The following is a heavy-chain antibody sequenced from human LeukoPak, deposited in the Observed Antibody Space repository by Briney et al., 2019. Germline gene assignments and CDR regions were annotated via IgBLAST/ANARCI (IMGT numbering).Heavy chain of an antibody. D-gene: IGHD6-19*01. CDR2: IYTGGTT. CDR1: GGSTSNHF. J-gene: IGHJ4*02. CDR3: TKATKWLAFDD. V-gene: IGHV4-59*11. Sequence: PSETLSLTCTVSGGSTSNHFWSWIRQPPGKGLEWIGNIYTGGTTNYNLSLKSGVTISIDTSKNQLSLHLASVTAADTAVYYCTKATKWLAFDDWGRGTLVTVSS.